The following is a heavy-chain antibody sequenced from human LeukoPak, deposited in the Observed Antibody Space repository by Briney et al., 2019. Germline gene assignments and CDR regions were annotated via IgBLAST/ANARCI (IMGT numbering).Heavy chain of an antibody. CDR2: IIPIFGTA. V-gene: IGHV1-69*06. Sequence: WASVKVSCKASGGTFSSYAISWVRQAPGQGLEWMGGIIPIFGTANYAQKFQGRVTITADKSTSTAYMELSSLRSDDTAGYNGARSHWARNYDPVDYWGQGTLVTVSS. CDR1: GGTFSSYA. CDR3: ARSHWARNYDPVDY. J-gene: IGHJ4*02. D-gene: IGHD3-22*01.